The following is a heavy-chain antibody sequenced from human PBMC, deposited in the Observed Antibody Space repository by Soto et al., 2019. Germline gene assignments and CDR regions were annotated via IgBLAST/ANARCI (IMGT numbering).Heavy chain of an antibody. CDR3: AHRGGSRASYSSSWYYFDY. J-gene: IGHJ4*02. Sequence: SGPTLVKPTQTLTLTCTFSGFSLSTSGVGVGWIRQPPGKALEWLALIYWDDDKRYSPSLKSRLTITKDTSKNQVVLTMTNMDPVDTATYYCAHRGGSRASYSSSWYYFDYWGQGTLVTVSS. D-gene: IGHD6-13*01. CDR1: GFSLSTSGVG. V-gene: IGHV2-5*02. CDR2: IYWDDDK.